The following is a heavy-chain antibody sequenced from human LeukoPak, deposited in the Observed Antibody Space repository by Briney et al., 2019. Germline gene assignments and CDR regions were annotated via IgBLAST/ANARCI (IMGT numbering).Heavy chain of an antibody. CDR2: IYYSGST. J-gene: IGHJ4*02. V-gene: IGHV4-59*01. D-gene: IGHD3-9*01. CDR1: GGSISSYY. Sequence: PSETLSLTCTVSGGSISSYYRSWIRQPPGKGLEWIGYIYYSGSTNYNPSLKSRVTISVDTSKNQFSLKLGSVTAADTAVYYCARALFDWSTNLDYWGQGTLVTVSS. CDR3: ARALFDWSTNLDY.